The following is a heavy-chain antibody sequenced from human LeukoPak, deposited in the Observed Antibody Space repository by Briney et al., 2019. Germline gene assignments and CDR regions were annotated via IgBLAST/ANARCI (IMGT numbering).Heavy chain of an antibody. Sequence: ASVKVSCKASGYTFTGYYMHWVRQAPGQGLEWMGWINPNSGGTNYAQKCQGWVTMTRDTSISTAYMELSRLRSDDTAVYYCARSANTGGYSSGHFDYWGQGTLVTVSS. D-gene: IGHD6-19*01. CDR2: INPNSGGT. CDR1: GYTFTGYY. CDR3: ARSANTGGYSSGHFDY. V-gene: IGHV1-2*04. J-gene: IGHJ4*02.